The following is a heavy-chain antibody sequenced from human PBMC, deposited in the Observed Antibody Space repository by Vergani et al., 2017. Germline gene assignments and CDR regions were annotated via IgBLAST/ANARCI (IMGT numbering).Heavy chain of an antibody. CDR3: ARRSGIVYDIFSGTQYFFDF. V-gene: IGHV4-59*12. CDR1: GGSFNTYY. D-gene: IGHD3-9*01. CDR2: IYSTGST. Sequence: QVQLEESGPGLVKPSETLSLTCTVSGGSFNTYYWSWIRQSPGKGLEWIGYIYSTGSTNYNHSLNSRVTMSVDTSNHHFSLRLNSLTSADTAVYYCARRSGIVYDIFSGTQYFFDFWGQGTLVTVSS. J-gene: IGHJ4*02.